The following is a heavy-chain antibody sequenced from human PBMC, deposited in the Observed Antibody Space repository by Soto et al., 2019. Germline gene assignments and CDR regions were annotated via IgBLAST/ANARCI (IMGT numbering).Heavy chain of an antibody. V-gene: IGHV4-30-4*01. J-gene: IGHJ4*02. CDR1: GGSISSGYYY. CDR2: IYYSGNT. CDR3: ARASGGWSWPAGDY. Sequence: SETLSLTCSVSGGSISSGYYYWSWIRQPPGKGLEWIGNIYYSGNTYYNPSLKSRLIISIDTSKNQFSLKVGSVTAADTAVYYCARASGGWSWPAGDYWGQGTLVNVSS. D-gene: IGHD6-19*01.